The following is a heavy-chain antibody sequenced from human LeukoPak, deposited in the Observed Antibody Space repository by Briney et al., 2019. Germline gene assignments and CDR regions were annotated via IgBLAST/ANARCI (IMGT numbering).Heavy chain of an antibody. D-gene: IGHD4-23*01. J-gene: IGHJ6*03. V-gene: IGHV3-48*01. CDR1: GFTFSSYS. CDR3: AKTHYYYYMDV. CDR2: ISSSSTTI. Sequence: PGESLRLSCAASGFTFSSYSMNWVRQAPGKGLEWVSYISSSSTTIYYADSVKGRFTISRDISKNTLYLQMNSLTAEDTAVYYCAKTHYYYYMDVWGKGTTVTISS.